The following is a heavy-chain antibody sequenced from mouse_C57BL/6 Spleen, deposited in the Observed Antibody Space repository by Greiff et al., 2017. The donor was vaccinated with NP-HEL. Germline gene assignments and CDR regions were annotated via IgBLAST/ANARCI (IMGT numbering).Heavy chain of an antibody. V-gene: IGHV1-81*01. CDR2: IYPRSGNT. CDR3: ARSDGYFFDY. D-gene: IGHD2-3*01. Sequence: QVQLKESGAELARPGASVKLSCKASGYTFTSYGISWVKQRTGQGLEWIGEIYPRSGNTYYNEKFKGKATLTADKSSSTAYMELRSLTSEDSAVYFCARSDGYFFDYWGQGTTLTVSS. CDR1: GYTFTSYG. J-gene: IGHJ2*01.